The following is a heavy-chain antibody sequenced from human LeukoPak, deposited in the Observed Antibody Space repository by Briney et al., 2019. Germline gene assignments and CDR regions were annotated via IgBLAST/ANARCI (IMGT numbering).Heavy chain of an antibody. CDR2: ITSSSNYI. D-gene: IGHD2-15*01. V-gene: IGHV3-21*01. CDR1: GFTFSIYS. J-gene: IGHJ4*02. CDR3: ARDRGCFDN. Sequence: PGGSLRPSCAASGFTFSIYSMNWVRQAPGKGLEWLSSITSSSNYIYYADSVKGRFTISRDNVQNSLYLQMNSLRAEDTAMYYGARDRGCFDNWGQGTLVTVSS.